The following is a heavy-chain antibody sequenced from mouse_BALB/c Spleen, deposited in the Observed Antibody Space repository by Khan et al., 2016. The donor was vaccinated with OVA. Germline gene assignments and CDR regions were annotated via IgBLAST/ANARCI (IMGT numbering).Heavy chain of an antibody. CDR3: ARDYGRSFWFGY. CDR1: GYTFTNYI. J-gene: IGHJ3*01. D-gene: IGHD1-1*01. V-gene: IGHV1S136*01. Sequence: VRLQQSGPELVKPGASVKMSCKASGYTFTNYIIHWVKKKPGQGLEWIGYINPYNDGSKYNEKFKGKATLTADESSTTAYMELSGLTSEEYAVYYCARDYGRSFWFGYWGQGTLVTVSA. CDR2: INPYNDGS.